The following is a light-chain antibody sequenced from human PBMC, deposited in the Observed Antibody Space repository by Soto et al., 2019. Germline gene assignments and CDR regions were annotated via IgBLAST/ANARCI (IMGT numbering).Light chain of an antibody. CDR3: QQRSNWLT. V-gene: IGKV3-11*01. CDR2: DAS. J-gene: IGKJ4*01. Sequence: EIVLTQSPATRSLSPGERATLSCGAGQRVSSYLSWYQQKPGQPPSLLIYDASSRATGIPARFSGSGSGTDFTLTISSLEPEDFAVYYCQQRSNWLTFGGGTKVEIK. CDR1: QRVSSY.